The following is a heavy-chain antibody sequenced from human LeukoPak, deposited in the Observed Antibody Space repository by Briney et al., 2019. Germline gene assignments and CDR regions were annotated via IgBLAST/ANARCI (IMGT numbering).Heavy chain of an antibody. D-gene: IGHD4-17*01. J-gene: IGHJ4*02. CDR3: AKITQGTTAGY. CDR2: IRYDGSDK. CDR1: GFTFSSYA. Sequence: GGSLRLSCVASGFTFSSYAMHWVRQAPGKGLEWVAFIRYDGSDKYYADSVKGRFTISRDNSKNALLQMNSLRPDDTAVYYCAKITQGTTAGYWGQGILVTVSS. V-gene: IGHV3-30*02.